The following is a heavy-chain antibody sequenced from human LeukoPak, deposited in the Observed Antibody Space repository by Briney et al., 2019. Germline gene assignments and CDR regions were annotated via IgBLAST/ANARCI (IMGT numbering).Heavy chain of an antibody. D-gene: IGHD3-10*01. CDR2: INPNSGGT. CDR3: ARDGWGTMVRGVLGHYFDY. Sequence: ASVTVSCKASGYTFTGYYMHWVRQAPGQGLEWMGWINPNSGGTNYAQTFQGRVTITRDTSISTAYMELSRLRSDDTAGYYCARDGWGTMVRGVLGHYFDYWGQGTLVTVSS. CDR1: GYTFTGYY. J-gene: IGHJ4*02. V-gene: IGHV1-2*02.